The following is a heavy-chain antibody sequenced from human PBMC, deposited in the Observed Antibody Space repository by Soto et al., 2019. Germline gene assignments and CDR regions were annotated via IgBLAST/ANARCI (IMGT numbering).Heavy chain of an antibody. CDR3: AKDLKWLAPYYYYGMDV. V-gene: IGHV3-30*18. D-gene: IGHD6-19*01. CDR2: ISYDGSNK. Sequence: PGVSRRTSCAASGLTFSSYRMHRLRQAPGKGLEWVAVISYDGSNKYYADSVKGRFTISRDNSKNTLYLQMNSLRAEDTAMYYCAKDLKWLAPYYYYGMDVWGQGT. CDR1: GLTFSSYR. J-gene: IGHJ6*02.